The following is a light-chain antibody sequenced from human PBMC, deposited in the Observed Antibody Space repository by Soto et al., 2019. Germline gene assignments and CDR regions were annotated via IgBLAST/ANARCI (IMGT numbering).Light chain of an antibody. CDR3: QQYDNLPIT. CDR1: QDISNY. V-gene: IGKV1-33*01. Sequence: DIQMTQSPSSLSASVGDRVTITCQASQDISNYLNWYQQKPGKAPKLLIYDASNLETGVPSRFSGSGSGTDFTFTISSLHAEDIATYYCQQYDNLPITFGQGTRLEIK. CDR2: DAS. J-gene: IGKJ5*01.